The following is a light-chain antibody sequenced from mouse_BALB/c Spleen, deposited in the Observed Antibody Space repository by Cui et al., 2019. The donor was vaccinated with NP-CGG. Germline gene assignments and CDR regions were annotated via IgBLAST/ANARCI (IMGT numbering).Light chain of an antibody. Sequence: QAVLTQETAPTTSPGETVPLPCRPNTGAVTNSNYANWVQRKPDHLFNCLIGGNHNRSPGGPGRFLSSLIGDKGCLTITGAQTEDGGIFFCALRFSNHWVFGGGTKLTVL. CDR1: TGAVTNSNY. CDR3: ALRFSNHWV. CDR2: GNH. V-gene: IGLV1*01. J-gene: IGLJ1*01.